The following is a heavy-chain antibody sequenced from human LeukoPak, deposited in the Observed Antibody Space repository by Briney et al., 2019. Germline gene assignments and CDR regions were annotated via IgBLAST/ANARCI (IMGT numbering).Heavy chain of an antibody. CDR1: GYTFTSYD. D-gene: IGHD1-26*01. V-gene: IGHV1-8*01. CDR3: ARGPRMYSGSYFGY. J-gene: IGHJ4*02. CDR2: MSPNSGNT. Sequence: ASVKVSCKASGYTFTSYDINWVRQATGQGLEWMGWMSPNSGNTGYAQKFQGRVTMTRNTSISTAYMELSSLRSEDTAVYYCARGPRMYSGSYFGYWGQGTLVTVSS.